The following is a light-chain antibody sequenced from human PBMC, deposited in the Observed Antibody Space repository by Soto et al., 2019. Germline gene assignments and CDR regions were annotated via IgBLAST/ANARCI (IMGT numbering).Light chain of an antibody. CDR2: EVS. Sequence: QSALTQPASVSGSPGQSITISCTETSSDVGNYKYVSWYQQHPGKAPKLMIYEVSNRPSGVSNRFSGSKSGNTASLTISGLQDEEETDYYCFSYTSRGTYVFGTGTKVTV. CDR1: SSDVGNYKY. J-gene: IGLJ1*01. CDR3: FSYTSRGTYV. V-gene: IGLV2-14*01.